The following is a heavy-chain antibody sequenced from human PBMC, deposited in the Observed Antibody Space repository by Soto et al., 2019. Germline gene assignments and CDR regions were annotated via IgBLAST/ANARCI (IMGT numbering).Heavy chain of an antibody. CDR1: GFTFDDYA. CDR2: ISWNSGSI. D-gene: IGHD2-15*01. Sequence: GGSLRLSCAASGFTFDDYAMHWVRQAPGKGLEWVSGISWNSGSIGYADSVKGRFTISRDNAKNSLYLQMNSLRAEDTALYYCAKGEGGSGSYYYYYYMDVWGKGTTVTVSS. CDR3: AKGEGGSGSYYYYYYMDV. J-gene: IGHJ6*03. V-gene: IGHV3-9*01.